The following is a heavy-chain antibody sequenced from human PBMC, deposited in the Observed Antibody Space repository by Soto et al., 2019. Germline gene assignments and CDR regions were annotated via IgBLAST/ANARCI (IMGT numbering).Heavy chain of an antibody. CDR3: AKVLRFLAGDAFDI. D-gene: IGHD3-3*01. V-gene: IGHV3-30*18. J-gene: IGHJ3*02. CDR1: GFTFSSYG. Sequence: PGGSLRLSCAASGFTFSSYGMHWVRQAPGKGLEWVAVISYDGSNKYYADSVKGRFTISRDNSKNTLYLQMNSLRAEDTAVYYCAKVLRFLAGDAFDIWGQGTMVTVSS. CDR2: ISYDGSNK.